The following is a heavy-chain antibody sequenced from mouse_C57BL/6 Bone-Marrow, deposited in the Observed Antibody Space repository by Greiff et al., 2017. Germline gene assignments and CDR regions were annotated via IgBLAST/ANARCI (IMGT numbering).Heavy chain of an antibody. CDR3: TGGDDSAWFAY. CDR2: IRLKSDNYAT. Sequence: EVQLVESGGGLVQPGGSMKLSCVASGFTFSNYWMNWVRQSPEKGLEWVARIRLKSDNYATNYAESVKGRFTISRDDSKSIVYLQMNNLRAEDTGIYYGTGGDDSAWFAYGDQGTLVTVSA. V-gene: IGHV6-3*01. CDR1: GFTFSNYW. D-gene: IGHD2-4*01. J-gene: IGHJ3*01.